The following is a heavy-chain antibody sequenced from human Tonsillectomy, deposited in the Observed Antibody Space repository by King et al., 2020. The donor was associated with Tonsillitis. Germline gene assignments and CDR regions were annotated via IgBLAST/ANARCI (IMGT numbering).Heavy chain of an antibody. D-gene: IGHD3-10*01. J-gene: IGHJ5*02. Sequence: QLQESGPGLVKPSGTLSLTCAVSGDSISNYKWWSWVRQPPGKGLEWIGEISRCGIPNYNPSLKSRLTISVDKSKNQFSLEVASVTAADTAGYFCAGGLGWGGSSDWFDPWGQGILVTVSS. V-gene: IGHV4-4*02. CDR1: GDSISNYKW. CDR2: ISRCGIP. CDR3: AGGLGWGGSSDWFDP.